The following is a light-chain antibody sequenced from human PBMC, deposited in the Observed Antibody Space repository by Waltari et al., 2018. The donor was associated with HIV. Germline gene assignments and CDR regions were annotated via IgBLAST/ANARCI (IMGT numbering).Light chain of an antibody. Sequence: IKRTKSPSSLSASVGDKVTITCRASQSVDVYLNWYQHKPGQAPKLLIFAASSLQSGVPSRFSGSRSGTDFSLTITGLQPEDFATYFCQQSDDTPYTFGQGTKLEIK. V-gene: IGKV1-39*01. CDR2: AAS. J-gene: IGKJ2*01. CDR1: QSVDVY. CDR3: QQSDDTPYT.